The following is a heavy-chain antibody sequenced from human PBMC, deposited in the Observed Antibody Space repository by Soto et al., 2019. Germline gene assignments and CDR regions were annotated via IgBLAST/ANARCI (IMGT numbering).Heavy chain of an antibody. V-gene: IGHV1-46*03. CDR1: GYTFTSYY. Sequence: ASVKVSCKASGYTFTSYYMHWVRQAPGQGLEWMGIINPSGGSTSYAQKFQGRVTMTRDTSTSTVYMELSSLRSEDTAVYYCARDLSDIVVVPAATSVDYWGQGTLVTVSS. CDR2: INPSGGST. J-gene: IGHJ4*02. D-gene: IGHD2-2*01. CDR3: ARDLSDIVVVPAATSVDY.